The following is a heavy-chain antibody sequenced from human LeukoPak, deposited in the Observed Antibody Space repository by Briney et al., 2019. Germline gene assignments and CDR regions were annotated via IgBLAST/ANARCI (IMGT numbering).Heavy chain of an antibody. D-gene: IGHD6-13*01. J-gene: IGHJ4*02. CDR3: ARAASTGTVDY. CDR1: GFTFSDYH. V-gene: IGHV3-11*04. CDR2: ISSSGSTI. Sequence: GGSLRLSCAASGFTFSDYHMNWIRQAPGKGLEWLSHISSSGSTIYYTDSVKGRFTISRDNTKNSLYLQMNSLRAEDTALYYCARAASTGTVDYWGQGTLVTVSS.